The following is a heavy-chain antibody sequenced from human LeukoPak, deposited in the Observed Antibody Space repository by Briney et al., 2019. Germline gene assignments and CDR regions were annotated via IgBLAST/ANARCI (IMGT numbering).Heavy chain of an antibody. J-gene: IGHJ4*02. CDR2: IYYSGST. CDR3: ARDRGGDSSGSSDLDY. CDR1: GGSVSSGSYY. D-gene: IGHD6-19*01. Sequence: PETLSLTCTVSGGSVSSGSYYWSWIRQPPGKGLEWIGYIYYSGSTNYNPSLKSRVTISVDTSKNQFSLKLSSVTAADTAVYYCARDRGGDSSGSSDLDYWGQGTLVTVSS. V-gene: IGHV4-61*01.